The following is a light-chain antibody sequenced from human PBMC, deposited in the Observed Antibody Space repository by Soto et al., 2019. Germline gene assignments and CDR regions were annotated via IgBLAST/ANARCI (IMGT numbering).Light chain of an antibody. CDR1: QRIRTS. J-gene: IGKJ1*01. V-gene: IGKV1-39*01. CDR3: QKSYTPPLT. Sequence: DIQMTQSPSSLSASIGDRVTITCRASQRIRTSLNWYQHKPGKAPKLLIYAASSLESGVPSRFSGSGSGTDFSLSISSLQPENFATSYCQKSYTPPLTFGQGPKG. CDR2: AAS.